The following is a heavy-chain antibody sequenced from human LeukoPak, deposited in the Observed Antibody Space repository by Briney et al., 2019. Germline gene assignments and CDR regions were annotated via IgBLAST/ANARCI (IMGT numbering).Heavy chain of an antibody. D-gene: IGHD3-22*01. J-gene: IGHJ3*02. V-gene: IGHV3-21*01. CDR2: ISSSSSYI. CDR1: GFTFSSYS. Sequence: GGSLRLSCAASGFTFSSYSMNWVRQAPGKGLEWVSSISSSSSYIYYADSVKGRFTISRDNAKNSLYLQMNSLRAEDTAVYYCARDRGYGSSGYYNDAFDIWGQGTMVTVSS. CDR3: ARDRGYGSSGYYNDAFDI.